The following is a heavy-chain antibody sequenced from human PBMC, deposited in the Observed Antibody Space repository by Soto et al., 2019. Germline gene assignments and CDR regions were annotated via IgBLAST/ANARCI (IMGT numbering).Heavy chain of an antibody. J-gene: IGHJ6*02. D-gene: IGHD3-10*01. CDR3: ARDRSISPYYYYGMDV. Sequence: SVKVSCKASGGTFSSYAISWVRQAPGQGLEWTGGIIPIFGTANYAQKFQGRVTITADESTSTAYMELSSLRSEDTAVYYCARDRSISPYYYYGMDVWGQGTMVTVSS. CDR2: IIPIFGTA. V-gene: IGHV1-69*13. CDR1: GGTFSSYA.